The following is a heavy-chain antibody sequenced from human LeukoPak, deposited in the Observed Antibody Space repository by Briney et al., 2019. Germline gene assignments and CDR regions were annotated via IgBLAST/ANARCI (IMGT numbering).Heavy chain of an antibody. CDR3: ARDSYSGYYYMDV. D-gene: IGHD3-22*01. V-gene: IGHV4-30-2*01. J-gene: IGHJ6*03. CDR2: IYYSGST. Sequence: SETLSLTCTVSGGSISSGGYYWSWIRQPPGKGLEWIGYIYYSGSTYYNPSLKSRVTMSVDTSKNQFSLKLSSVTAADTAVYYCARDSYSGYYYMDVWGKGTTVTVSS. CDR1: GGSISSGGYY.